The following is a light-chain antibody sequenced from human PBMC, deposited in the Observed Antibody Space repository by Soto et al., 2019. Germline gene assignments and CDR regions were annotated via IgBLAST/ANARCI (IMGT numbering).Light chain of an antibody. CDR3: AAWDDRLSGHV. V-gene: IGLV1-47*02. CDR1: NSNIGTHY. Sequence: QSVVTQPPSVSATPGQTITISCSGSNSNIGTHYVYWYQQLPGTAPKLLIYFNDQRPSGVPARFSGSKSGTSASLAISGLRSEDEADYYCAAWDDRLSGHVFGTGTKVTVL. J-gene: IGLJ1*01. CDR2: FND.